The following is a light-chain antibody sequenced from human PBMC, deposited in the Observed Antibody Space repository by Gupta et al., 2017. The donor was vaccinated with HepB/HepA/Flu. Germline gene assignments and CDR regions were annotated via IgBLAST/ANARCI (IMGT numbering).Light chain of an antibody. CDR3: NSYTSSSIHVV. V-gene: IGLV2-14*03. CDR2: DVS. CDR1: SSDVGSYNS. Sequence: GSPGQSITIPCTGTSSDVGSYNSVSWYQHHPGKAPKLMTYDVSNRPSGVSSRFSGSKSGNTASLTISGLQAEDEADYYCNSYTSSSIHVVFGGGTKLTVL. J-gene: IGLJ2*01.